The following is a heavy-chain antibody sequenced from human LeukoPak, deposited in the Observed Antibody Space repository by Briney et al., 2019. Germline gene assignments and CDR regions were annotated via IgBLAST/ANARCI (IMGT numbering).Heavy chain of an antibody. CDR3: ARLLDNDISGDPDTFDV. Sequence: LETLSLTCTVSGGSLSGHYWSWIRQPPGKRLEWTGYVSYTGGTKYNPSLQSRVTISIDTSKSLFSLKLTSVTSADPAVYSCARLLDNDISGDPDTFDVWGQGTTVIVSS. V-gene: IGHV4-59*11. CDR2: VSYTGGT. D-gene: IGHD3-22*01. J-gene: IGHJ3*01. CDR1: GGSLSGHY.